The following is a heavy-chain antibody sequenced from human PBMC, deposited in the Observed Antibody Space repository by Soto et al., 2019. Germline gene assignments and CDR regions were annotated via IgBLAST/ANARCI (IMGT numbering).Heavy chain of an antibody. CDR1: GGSISSSGDYY. CDR2: IYYSGSS. CDR3: ARYHDCGYSRSFDS. V-gene: IGHV4-30-4*01. J-gene: IGHJ4*02. D-gene: IGHD4-17*01. Sequence: SETLSLTCTVSGGSISSSGDYYWGWIRQPPGKGLEWIGYIYYSGSSYFHPSLKSRVAISVDTSKNQFSLKLSSVTAADTAVYYCARYHDCGYSRSFDSWGQGTLVNVSS.